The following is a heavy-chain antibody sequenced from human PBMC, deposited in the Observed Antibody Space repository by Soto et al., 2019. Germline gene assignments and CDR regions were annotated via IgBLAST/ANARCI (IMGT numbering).Heavy chain of an antibody. V-gene: IGHV3-23*01. CDR1: RLTFSNYA. Sequence: EVQLLESGGGLVQPGGSLRLSCAVTRLTFSNYAMSWVRQAPGKGLEWVSVISGSGDSTHYAESVKGRFTISRDNSKNTVYVQMNSLRAEDTAVYYCAKMSTGSIRDYWGQGTLVTVSS. CDR2: ISGSGDST. D-gene: IGHD4-17*01. J-gene: IGHJ4*02. CDR3: AKMSTGSIRDY.